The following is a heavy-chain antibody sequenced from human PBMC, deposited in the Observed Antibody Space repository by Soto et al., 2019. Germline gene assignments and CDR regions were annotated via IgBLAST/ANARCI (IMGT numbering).Heavy chain of an antibody. CDR3: AKDALSGTGFYYMDV. Sequence: QVQLVESGGGVVQPGRSLRLSCAASGFTFSSYGMHWVRQAPGKGLEWVAVISYDGSNKYYADSVKGRFTISRDNSKNTLYLQMSSLRAEDTAVYYCAKDALSGTGFYYMDVWGKGATVTVSS. D-gene: IGHD1-7*01. CDR1: GFTFSSYG. J-gene: IGHJ6*03. V-gene: IGHV3-30*18. CDR2: ISYDGSNK.